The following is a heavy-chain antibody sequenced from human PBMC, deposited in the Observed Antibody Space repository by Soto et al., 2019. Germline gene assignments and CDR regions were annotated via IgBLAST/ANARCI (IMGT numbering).Heavy chain of an antibody. CDR2: INPKFGDT. CDR1: GYTFTAYY. J-gene: IGHJ6*02. Sequence: QVQLVQSGAEVKEPGDSVRVSCEASGYTFTAYYIHWVRQAPGQGLEWMGWINPKFGDTTYAQDFQGRVSMTRDMSSSTVYMELRRLTSDDTAIYYCARNMDYYYGRGSGNGHGVWGQGTTVTVFS. CDR3: ARNMDYYYGRGSGNGHGV. D-gene: IGHD3-10*02. V-gene: IGHV1-2*02.